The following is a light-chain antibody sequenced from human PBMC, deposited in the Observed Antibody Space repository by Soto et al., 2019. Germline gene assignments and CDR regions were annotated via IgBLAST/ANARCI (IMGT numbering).Light chain of an antibody. CDR2: GAS. V-gene: IGKV3-15*01. Sequence: EIRMTQSPATLSVSQGERATLSCRASHSFSSDLAWYQQKPGQAPRLLTYGASTRATGIPARFSGSGSGTEFTLTISSLQSEDFAVYYCQQYNKWPWTFGQGTKVDIK. CDR1: HSFSSD. J-gene: IGKJ1*01. CDR3: QQYNKWPWT.